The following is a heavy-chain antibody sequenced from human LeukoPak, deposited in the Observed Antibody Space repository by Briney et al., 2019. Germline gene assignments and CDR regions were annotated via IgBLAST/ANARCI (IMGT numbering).Heavy chain of an antibody. J-gene: IGHJ4*02. CDR1: GYTFTSYG. V-gene: IGHV1-18*01. D-gene: IGHD3-9*01. Sequence: ASVKVSCKASGYTFTSYGISWVRQAPGQGLEWMGWISAYNGNTNYAQKLQGRVTMTTDTSTSTAYMELGSLRSDDTAVYYCARQALRYFDWLLSLQPSFDYWGQGTLVTVSS. CDR3: ARQALRYFDWLLSLQPSFDY. CDR2: ISAYNGNT.